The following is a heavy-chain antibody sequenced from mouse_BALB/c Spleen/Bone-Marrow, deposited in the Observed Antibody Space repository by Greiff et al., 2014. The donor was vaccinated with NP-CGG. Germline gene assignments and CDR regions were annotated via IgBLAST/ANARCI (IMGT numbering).Heavy chain of an antibody. CDR2: IYPGDGDT. V-gene: IGHV1-80*01. J-gene: IGHJ2*01. Sequence: SGAELVRPGSSVKISCKASGYAFSSYWMNWVKQRPGQGLEWIGQIYPGDGDTNYSGKFKGKATLTADESSSTAHMQLSSLTSEDSAVYFCAFGNYDFDYWGQGTTLTVSS. CDR1: GYAFSSYW. D-gene: IGHD2-1*01. CDR3: AFGNYDFDY.